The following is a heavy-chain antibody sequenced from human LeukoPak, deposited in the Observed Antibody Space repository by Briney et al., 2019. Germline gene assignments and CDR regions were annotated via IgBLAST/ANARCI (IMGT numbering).Heavy chain of an antibody. CDR2: INSDGSEG. V-gene: IGHV3-7*01. CDR3: ATDRGWRTTGYYLYYFEY. CDR1: GFTFSGFW. Sequence: GGSLRLSCAVSGFTFSGFWMGWSRQAPGKGLEWVASINSDGSEGYYADVVKGRFTISRDNTMNSLYLQMSSLRAEDTAVYYCATDRGWRTTGYYLYYFEYWGQGTLVTFSS. J-gene: IGHJ4*02. D-gene: IGHD3-9*01.